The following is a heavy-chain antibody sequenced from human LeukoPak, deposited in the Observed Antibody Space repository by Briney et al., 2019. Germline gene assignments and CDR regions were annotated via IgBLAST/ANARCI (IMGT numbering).Heavy chain of an antibody. J-gene: IGHJ4*02. V-gene: IGHV3-30*18. CDR1: GFTFSSYG. CDR3: AKLPGIAVAGTDY. CDR2: MSYDGSNK. D-gene: IGHD6-19*01. Sequence: GGSLRLSCAASGFTFSSYGMHWVRQAPGKGLGWVAVMSYDGSNKYYADSVKGRFTISRDNSKNTLYLQMNSLRAEDTAVYYCAKLPGIAVAGTDYWGQGTLVTVSS.